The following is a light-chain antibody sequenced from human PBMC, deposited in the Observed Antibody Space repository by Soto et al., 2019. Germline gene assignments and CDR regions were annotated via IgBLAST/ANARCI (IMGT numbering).Light chain of an antibody. CDR3: QSYDRTMSARYG. Sequence: QSVLTQPPSVSGDPGQRVTISCTGSSSNIGAGYDVHWYQQRPGAAPKLLISANINRPSGVPDRFSGSKSGTSASLAITGLQADDEGEYYCQSYDRTMSARYGFGTGTKLTVL. CDR2: ANI. J-gene: IGLJ1*01. CDR1: SSNIGAGYD. V-gene: IGLV1-40*01.